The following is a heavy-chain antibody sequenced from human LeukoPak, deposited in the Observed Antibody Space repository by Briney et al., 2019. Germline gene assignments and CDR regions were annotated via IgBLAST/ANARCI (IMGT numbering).Heavy chain of an antibody. CDR1: GGSFSGYY. CDR3: ARDRRYSSSSVDY. D-gene: IGHD6-13*01. Sequence: SETLSLTCAVCGGSFSGYYWSWIRQPPGKGLEWIGEINHSGSTNYNPSLKSRVTISVDTSKDQFSLKLSSVAAADTAVYYCARDRRYSSSSVDYWGQGTLVTVSS. CDR2: INHSGST. V-gene: IGHV4-34*01. J-gene: IGHJ4*02.